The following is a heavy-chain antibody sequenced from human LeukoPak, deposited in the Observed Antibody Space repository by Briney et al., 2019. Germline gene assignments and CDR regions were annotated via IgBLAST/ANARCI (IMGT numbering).Heavy chain of an antibody. D-gene: IGHD5/OR15-5a*01. J-gene: IGHJ4*02. V-gene: IGHV3-11*01. CDR3: ARGLLSNNKGYDY. CDR1: GFTFIDYY. CDR2: ISSSGTNI. Sequence: GGSLRLSCAPSGFTFIDYYMSSIRQAPGKGLEWVSYISSSGTNIYYADSVKGRFTISRDNAKNSLYLQMNSLRAEDTAVYYCARGLLSNNKGYDYWGQGTLVTVSS.